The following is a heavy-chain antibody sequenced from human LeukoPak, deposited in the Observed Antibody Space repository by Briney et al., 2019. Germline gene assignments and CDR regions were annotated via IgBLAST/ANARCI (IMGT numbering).Heavy chain of an antibody. CDR1: GGTFSSYA. D-gene: IGHD6-19*01. Sequence: SVKVSCKASGGTFSSYAISWVRQAPGQGLEWMGRIIPILGIANYAQKFQGRVTITADKSTSTAYMELSSLRSEDTAVYYCARDSYSSGWYYFDYWGQGTLVTVSS. CDR2: IIPILGIA. V-gene: IGHV1-69*04. J-gene: IGHJ4*02. CDR3: ARDSYSSGWYYFDY.